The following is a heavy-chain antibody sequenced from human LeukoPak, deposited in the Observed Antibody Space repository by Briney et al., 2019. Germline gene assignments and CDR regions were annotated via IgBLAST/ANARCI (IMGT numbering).Heavy chain of an antibody. J-gene: IGHJ4*02. D-gene: IGHD6-13*01. CDR1: GFTFSSYG. CDR2: IWYDGSNK. CDR3: ARGRTSSWYFDY. Sequence: GSLRLSCAASGFTFSSYGMHWVRQAPGKGLEWVAVIWYDGSNKYYADSVKGRFTISRDNAQNSLYLQMNSLRDEDTAVYYCARGRTSSWYFDYWGQGTLVTVSS. V-gene: IGHV3-33*01.